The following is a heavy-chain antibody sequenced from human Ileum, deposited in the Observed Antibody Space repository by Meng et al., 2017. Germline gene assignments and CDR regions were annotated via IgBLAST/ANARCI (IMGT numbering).Heavy chain of an antibody. CDR3: VRVPGRAVAGSGFGFFDL. Sequence: QLEDTGPGLVRPAVSPALPCAVCGGAVSNGNDYWGWIRQPPGMGLEWIASTGSTTYTPSLKSRVLILPDTSRNQLCLKLSTVSAADTAVYYCVRVPGRAVAGSGFGFFDLWGRGTLVTVSS. CDR1: GGAVSNGNDY. V-gene: IGHV4-61*01. J-gene: IGHJ2*01. CDR2: TGST. D-gene: IGHD6-19*01.